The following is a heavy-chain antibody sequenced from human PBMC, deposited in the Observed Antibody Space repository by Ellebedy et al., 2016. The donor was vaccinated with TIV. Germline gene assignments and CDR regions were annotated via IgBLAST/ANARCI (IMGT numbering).Heavy chain of an antibody. V-gene: IGHV3-30-3*01. D-gene: IGHD6-13*01. CDR3: AKGIAAAGSKSHTFDY. Sequence: GGSLRLSXAASGSTFSNYVMHWVRQAPGKGLEWVAVISYDGTNKYYADSVKGRFTISRDNSKNTLYLQMNSLRAEDTAVYYCAKGIAAAGSKSHTFDYWGQGTLVTVSS. CDR1: GSTFSNYV. J-gene: IGHJ4*02. CDR2: ISYDGTNK.